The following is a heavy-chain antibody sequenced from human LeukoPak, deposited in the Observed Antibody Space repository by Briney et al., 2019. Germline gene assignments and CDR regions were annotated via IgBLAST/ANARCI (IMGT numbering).Heavy chain of an antibody. CDR2: IYSGGST. J-gene: IGHJ4*02. CDR1: GFIVSSNY. V-gene: IGHV3-53*01. Sequence: PGGSLRLSCAASGFIVSSNYMSWVRQAPGKGLEWVSVIYSGGSTYYADSVKGRFTISRDNSKNTLYLQMNSLRAEDTAVYYCASGYSSGSTDYWGQGTLVTVSS. CDR3: ASGYSSGSTDY. D-gene: IGHD6-19*01.